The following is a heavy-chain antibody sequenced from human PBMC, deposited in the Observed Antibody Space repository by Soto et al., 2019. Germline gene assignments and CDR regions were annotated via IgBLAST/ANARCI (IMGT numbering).Heavy chain of an antibody. J-gene: IGHJ4*02. V-gene: IGHV3-64*01. D-gene: IGHD3-22*01. CDR1: GFTFSSYA. CDR3: APFCYYDSSGYCPIGY. CDR2: ISSNGGST. Sequence: GGSLRLSCAASGFTFSSYAMHWVRQAPGKGLEYVSAISSNGGSTYYANSVKGRFTISRDNSKNTLYLQMGSLRAEDMAVYYCAPFCYYDSSGYCPIGYWGQGTLVTVSS.